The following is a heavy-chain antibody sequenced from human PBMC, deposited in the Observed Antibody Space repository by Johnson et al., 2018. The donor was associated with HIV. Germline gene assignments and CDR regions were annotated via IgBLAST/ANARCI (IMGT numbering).Heavy chain of an antibody. Sequence: QVQLVESGGGVVRPGGSLRLSCAASGFTFSSYGMHWVRQAPGKGLEWVAVISYDGSNKYYADSVKGRFTISRANSTNTLYLQMNSLSAEDTAVYYCVEDCLIDCGGDCNPLDGAFDIWGQGTMVTVSS. V-gene: IGHV3-30*19. J-gene: IGHJ3*02. CDR2: ISYDGSNK. D-gene: IGHD2-21*02. CDR1: GFTFSSYG. CDR3: VEDCLIDCGGDCNPLDGAFDI.